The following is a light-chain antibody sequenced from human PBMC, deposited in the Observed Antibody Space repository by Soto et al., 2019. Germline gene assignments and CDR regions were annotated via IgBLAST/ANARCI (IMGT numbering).Light chain of an antibody. Sequence: QSALTQPPSVSGSLGQSITISCTGTSSDVGGYDFVSWYQHHPGKAPKLIIYEVRTRPSGVSDRFSGSKSGNTASLTISGLQAEDEADYYCSSYTSDWGVFGTGTKVTVL. CDR3: SSYTSDWGV. CDR1: SSDVGGYDF. V-gene: IGLV2-14*01. J-gene: IGLJ1*01. CDR2: EVR.